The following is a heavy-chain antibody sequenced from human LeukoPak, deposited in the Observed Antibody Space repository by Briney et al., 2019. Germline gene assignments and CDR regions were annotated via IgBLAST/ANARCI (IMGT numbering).Heavy chain of an antibody. CDR1: GFTISDYY. J-gene: IGHJ4*02. V-gene: IGHV3-64*01. CDR2: ITPSGGST. D-gene: IGHD3-10*01. CDR3: ARAPHYYGSGLYYFDY. Sequence: GGSLRLSCAASGFTISDYYMHWVRQAPGKGLEYVSAITPSGGSTYYANSVKGRFTMSRDNSKSTLYLQMGSLRAEDMAVYFCARAPHYYGSGLYYFDYWGQGTLVTVSS.